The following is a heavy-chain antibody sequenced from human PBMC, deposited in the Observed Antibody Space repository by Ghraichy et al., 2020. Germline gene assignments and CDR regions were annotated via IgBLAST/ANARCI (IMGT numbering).Heavy chain of an antibody. CDR1: GGSFSGYY. CDR2: INHSGST. J-gene: IGHJ4*02. V-gene: IGHV4-34*01. Sequence: ETLSLTCAVYGGSFSGYYWSWIRQPPGKGLEWIGEINHSGSTNYNPSLKSRVTISVDTSKNQFSLKLSSVTAADTAVYYCARDDFWSGFVDYWGQGTLVTVSS. D-gene: IGHD3-3*01. CDR3: ARDDFWSGFVDY.